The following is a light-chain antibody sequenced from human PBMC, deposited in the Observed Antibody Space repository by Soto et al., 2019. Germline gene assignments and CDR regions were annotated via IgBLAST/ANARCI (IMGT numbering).Light chain of an antibody. V-gene: IGKV1-5*01. Sequence: DVHMSQSPSTLSASVGYRVTITCRASQSIVSWLAWYQQKPVKAPKLLIYDASSLESGVPSRFSGSGSGTEFTLTISSLQPDDFETYYCQQYNSYSWTFGQGTKVDIK. CDR1: QSIVSW. CDR3: QQYNSYSWT. J-gene: IGKJ1*01. CDR2: DAS.